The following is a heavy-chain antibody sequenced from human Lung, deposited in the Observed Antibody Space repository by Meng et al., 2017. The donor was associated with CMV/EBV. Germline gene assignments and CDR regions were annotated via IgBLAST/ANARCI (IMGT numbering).Heavy chain of an antibody. CDR2: ISYTGYI. CDR1: GSSFSANY. D-gene: IGHD1-1*01. CDR3: AGPDDRGSSPHDPFDI. Sequence: SETLSLXCTASGSSFSANYWSWSRRPPGKGLDYIGSISYTGYIEYNPSLKSRVATSLDTSKNQFSLKLASVTAADTAMYYCAGPDDRGSSPHDPFDIWGQGXMVTVSS. J-gene: IGHJ3*02. V-gene: IGHV4-59*01.